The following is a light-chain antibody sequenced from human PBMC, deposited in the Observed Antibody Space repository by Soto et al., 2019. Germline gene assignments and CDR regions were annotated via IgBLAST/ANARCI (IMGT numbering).Light chain of an antibody. Sequence: SYELTQPPSVSVAPGQTATVTCGGDKIGSEIVHWYKQRPGQAPVAVVFDATDRPSGIPDRFSASRSGDTATLTISRVDAGDEADYYCQVWASTAEFFVFGSGTKVTVL. CDR1: KIGSEI. V-gene: IGLV3-21*02. J-gene: IGLJ1*01. CDR2: DAT. CDR3: QVWASTAEFFV.